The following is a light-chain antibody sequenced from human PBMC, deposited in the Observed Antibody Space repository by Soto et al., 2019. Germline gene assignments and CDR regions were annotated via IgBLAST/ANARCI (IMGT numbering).Light chain of an antibody. CDR1: QSVSNN. V-gene: IGKV3-15*01. CDR3: QQYNNWPPIT. J-gene: IGKJ5*01. CDR2: GAS. Sequence: EIVLTQSPGTLSLSPVERATLSCMASQSVSNNYLAWYQQKPGQAPRLLIYGASTRATGIPARFSGSGSGTEFTLTISSLQSEDFAVYYCQQYNNWPPITFGQGTRLEIK.